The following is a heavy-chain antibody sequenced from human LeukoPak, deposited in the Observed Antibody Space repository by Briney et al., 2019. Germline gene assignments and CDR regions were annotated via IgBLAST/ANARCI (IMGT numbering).Heavy chain of an antibody. CDR2: INPNSGGT. CDR3: ARAYSSGWSFDY. D-gene: IGHD6-19*01. Sequence: ASVKVSCKASGYTFTGYYMHWVRQAPGQGLEWMGRINPNSGGTNYAQKFQGRVTMTRDTSISTAYMELSRLRSDDTAVYYCARAYSSGWSFDYWGQGTLVTVSS. CDR1: GYTFTGYY. V-gene: IGHV1-2*06. J-gene: IGHJ4*02.